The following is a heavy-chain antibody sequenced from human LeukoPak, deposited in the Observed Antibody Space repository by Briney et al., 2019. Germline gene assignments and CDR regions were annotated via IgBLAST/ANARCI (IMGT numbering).Heavy chain of an antibody. V-gene: IGHV4-34*01. CDR2: INYGGDT. Sequence: SETLSLTCGVDGGSFSGYDWSWVRKPPGKGLEWMGEINYGGDTNYNPSLKSRVTISVDTSKNQFSLKVRSVTAADTAVYYCARGLGWKVTPMGLFYMDVWGEGATVTVSS. D-gene: IGHD1-1*01. CDR1: GGSFSGYD. CDR3: ARGLGWKVTPMGLFYMDV. J-gene: IGHJ6*03.